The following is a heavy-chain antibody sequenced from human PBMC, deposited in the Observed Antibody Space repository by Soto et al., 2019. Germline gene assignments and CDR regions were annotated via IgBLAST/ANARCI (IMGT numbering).Heavy chain of an antibody. CDR3: ARSTYASSRFEY. J-gene: IGHJ4*02. CDR2: INSDESTT. V-gene: IGHV3-74*01. Sequence: GGSLRLSCVASGFTFSNHWMHWVRQTPGKGLVWVSRINSDESTTGYADSVKGRFTISSDNAKNTLYLQMNSLIAEDTAVYYCARSTYASSRFEYWGQGALVTVSS. CDR1: GFTFSNHW. D-gene: IGHD2-2*01.